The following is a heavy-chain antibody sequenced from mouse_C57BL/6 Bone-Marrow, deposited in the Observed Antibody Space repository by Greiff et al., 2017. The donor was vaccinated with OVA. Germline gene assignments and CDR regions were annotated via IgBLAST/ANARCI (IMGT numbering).Heavy chain of an antibody. D-gene: IGHD2-2*01. CDR3: ARDRGWLPAWLDY. CDR2: IDPNSGGT. J-gene: IGHJ3*01. V-gene: IGHV1-62-3*01. Sequence: QVQLQQPGAELVKPGASVKLSCKASGYTFTSYWVHWVKQRPGRGLEWIGGIDPNSGGTTYDEKFKSNTTLTVDKPSSTAYMQLSSRTSEDSAVYYCARDRGWLPAWLDYWGQGTLVTVSA. CDR1: GYTFTSYW.